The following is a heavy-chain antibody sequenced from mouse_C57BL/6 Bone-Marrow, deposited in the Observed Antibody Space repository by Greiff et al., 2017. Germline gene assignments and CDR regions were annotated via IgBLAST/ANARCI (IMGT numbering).Heavy chain of an antibody. CDR2: IYPGGGYT. V-gene: IGHV1-63*01. CDR1: GYTFTNYW. Sequence: VQLQQSGAELVRPGTSVKMSCKASGYTFTNYWIGWAKQRPGHGLEWIGDIYPGGGYTNYNEKFKGKATLTADKSSTTAYMQFSSLTSEDSAIYYCARAPNWVYFDYWGQGTTLTVSS. D-gene: IGHD4-1*01. J-gene: IGHJ2*01. CDR3: ARAPNWVYFDY.